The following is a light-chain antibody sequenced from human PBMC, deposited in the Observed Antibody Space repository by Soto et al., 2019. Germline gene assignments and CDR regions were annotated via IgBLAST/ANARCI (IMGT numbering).Light chain of an antibody. V-gene: IGKV3-11*01. CDR1: QSVSSY. J-gene: IGKJ1*01. Sequence: EIVLTPSPATLSLSPVERATLSCRASQSVSSYLAWYQQKPGQAPRLLIYDASNRATGIPARFSGSGSGTDFTLTISRLEPEDFAVYYCQQYAGSRTFGQGTKVDIK. CDR3: QQYAGSRT. CDR2: DAS.